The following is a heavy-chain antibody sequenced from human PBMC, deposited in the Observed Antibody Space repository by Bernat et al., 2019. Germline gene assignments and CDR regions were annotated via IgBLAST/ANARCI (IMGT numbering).Heavy chain of an antibody. V-gene: IGHV1-2*04. D-gene: IGHD2-15*01. CDR1: GYTFTGYY. CDR2: FNPNSGGT. CDR3: ARDQNINDAFDI. Sequence: QVQLVQSGAEVKKPGASVKVSCKASGYTFTGYYMHWVRQAPGQGLEWMGWFNPNSGGTNYAQKLQGWVTMTRDTSISTAYMELSRLRSDDTAVYYCARDQNINDAFDIWGQGTMVTVSS. J-gene: IGHJ3*02.